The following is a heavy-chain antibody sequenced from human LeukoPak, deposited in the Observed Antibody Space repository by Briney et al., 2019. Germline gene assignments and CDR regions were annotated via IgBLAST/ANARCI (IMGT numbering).Heavy chain of an antibody. CDR3: ARDSYYDSSGLSDY. CDR2: IIPIFGTA. J-gene: IGHJ4*02. Sequence: SVKVSCKASGGTLSSYAISWVRQATGQGLEWMGGIIPIFGTANYAQKFQGRVTITTDESTSTAYMELSSLRSEDTAVYYCARDSYYDSSGLSDYWGQGTLVTVSS. D-gene: IGHD3-22*01. V-gene: IGHV1-69*05. CDR1: GGTLSSYA.